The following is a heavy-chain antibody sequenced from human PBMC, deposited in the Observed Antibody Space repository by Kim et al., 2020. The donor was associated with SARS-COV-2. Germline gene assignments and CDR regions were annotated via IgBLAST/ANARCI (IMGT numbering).Heavy chain of an antibody. CDR3: AKSVLRYFDWKNGMDV. CDR2: ISYDGSNK. Sequence: GGSLRLSCAASGFTFSSYGMHWVRQAPGKGLEWVAVISYDGSNKYYADSVKGRFTISRDNSKNTLYLQMNSLRAEDTAVYYSAKSVLRYFDWKNGMDVWG. CDR1: GFTFSSYG. J-gene: IGHJ6*01. D-gene: IGHD3-9*01. V-gene: IGHV3-30*18.